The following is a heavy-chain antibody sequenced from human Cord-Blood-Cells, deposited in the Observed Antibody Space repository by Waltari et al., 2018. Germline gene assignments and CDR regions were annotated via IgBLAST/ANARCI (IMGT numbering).Heavy chain of an antibody. J-gene: IGHJ4*02. CDR1: GFTFSSSG. D-gene: IGHD3-9*01. Sequence: QVQLVESGGGVVQPGRSLRLSCAASGFTFSSSGLHWVREAPAKGLEWVAVIWYDGSNKYYADSVKGRFTISRDNSKNTLYLQMNSLRAEDTAVYYCARGDVLRYFDWLLHPDYWGQGTLVTVSS. CDR2: IWYDGSNK. CDR3: ARGDVLRYFDWLLHPDY. V-gene: IGHV3-33*01.